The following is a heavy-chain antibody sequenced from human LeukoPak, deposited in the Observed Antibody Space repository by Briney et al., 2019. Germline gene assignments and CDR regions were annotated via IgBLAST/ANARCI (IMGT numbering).Heavy chain of an antibody. CDR2: IIPIFGTA. CDR3: ASLDQPKYSSGWYPVKVEGYYMDV. CDR1: GGTFSSYA. J-gene: IGHJ6*03. D-gene: IGHD6-19*01. V-gene: IGHV1-69*13. Sequence: ASVKVSCKASGGTFSSYAINWVRQAPGQGLEWMGGIIPIFGTANYAQKFQGRVTITADESTSTAYMELSSLRSEDTAVYYCASLDQPKYSSGWYPVKVEGYYMDVWGKGTTVTVSS.